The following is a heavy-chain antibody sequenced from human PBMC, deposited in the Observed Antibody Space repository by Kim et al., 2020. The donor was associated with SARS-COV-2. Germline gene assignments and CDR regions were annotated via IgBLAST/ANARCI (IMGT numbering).Heavy chain of an antibody. CDR3: ASQRKVVAATWGVY. CDR1: GGSISSSSYY. CDR2: IYYSGST. D-gene: IGHD2-15*01. Sequence: SETLSLTCTVSGGSISSSSYYWGWIRQPPGKGLEWIGSIYYSGSTYYNPSLKSRVTISVDTSKNQFSLKLSSVTAADTAVYYCASQRKVVAATWGVYWGQGTLVTVSS. V-gene: IGHV4-39*01. J-gene: IGHJ4*02.